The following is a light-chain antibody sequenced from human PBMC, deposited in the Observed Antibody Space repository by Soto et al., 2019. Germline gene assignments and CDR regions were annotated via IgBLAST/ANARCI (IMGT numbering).Light chain of an antibody. Sequence: QSVLTQPASVSGSPGQSITISCTGSSSDVGGYNFVSWYQHHPGKAPKLILYEVTTRPSGVSSRFSGSKSGNTASLTISGLQADDEANYYCSSYTSSSTPYVFGTGTKVTVL. CDR2: EVT. J-gene: IGLJ1*01. CDR3: SSYTSSSTPYV. CDR1: SSDVGGYNF. V-gene: IGLV2-14*01.